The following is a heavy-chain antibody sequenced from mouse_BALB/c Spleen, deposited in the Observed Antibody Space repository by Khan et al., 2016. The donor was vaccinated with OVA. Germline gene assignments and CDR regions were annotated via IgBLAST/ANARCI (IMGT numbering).Heavy chain of an antibody. D-gene: IGHD1-2*01. CDR1: GYSFTDYT. CDR2: INPYNGDS. J-gene: IGHJ3*01. V-gene: IGHV1-18*01. Sequence: EVQLQQSGPELVKPGDSMKISCKASGYSFTDYTMNWVKQSHGKNLEWIGLINPYNGDSNYNQKFKGKATLTVDKSSSTADMELLSLTSEDSAVYYWGRSGYGGFAYGGQGTLVTVSA. CDR3: GRSGYGGFAY.